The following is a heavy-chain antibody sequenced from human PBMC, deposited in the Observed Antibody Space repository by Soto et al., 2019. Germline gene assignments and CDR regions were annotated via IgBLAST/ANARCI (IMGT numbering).Heavy chain of an antibody. Sequence: PSETLSLTCAVYGGSFSGYYWSWIRQPPGKGLEWIGEINHSGSTNYNPSLKSRVTISVDTSKNQFSLKLSSVTAADTAVYYCARGRSSGYYFDYWGQGTLVTVSS. CDR1: GGSFSGYY. CDR3: ARGRSSGYYFDY. V-gene: IGHV4-34*01. D-gene: IGHD3-10*01. J-gene: IGHJ4*02. CDR2: INHSGST.